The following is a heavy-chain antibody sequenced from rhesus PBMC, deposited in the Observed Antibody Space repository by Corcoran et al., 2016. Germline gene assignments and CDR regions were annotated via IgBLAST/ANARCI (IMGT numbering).Heavy chain of an antibody. V-gene: IGHV4-80*01. D-gene: IGHD3-34*01. J-gene: IGHJ6*01. CDR2: INWKSVST. CDR1: GASISSYW. Sequence: QVQLQESGPGLVKPSETLSLTCAVSGASISSYWWSWIRQPPGKGLECIGEINWKSVSTYYNPTLKSRVTRSKDESKNQFSLKLSSVTAADTAVYYCARGLVGSQGSWGQGVVVTVSS. CDR3: ARGLVGSQGS.